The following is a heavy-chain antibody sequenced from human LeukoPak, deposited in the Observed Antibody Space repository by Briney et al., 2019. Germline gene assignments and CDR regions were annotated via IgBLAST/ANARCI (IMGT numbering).Heavy chain of an antibody. D-gene: IGHD2-15*01. J-gene: IGHJ5*02. Sequence: AGGSLRLSCAASGFTFSTYGMTWVRQAPGKGLEWVSSISDSGGTTQSADSVKGRFTISRDNSKNTLYLQMNSLRAGDTAEYYCAKHTHNHGGFFDPWGQGTLVTVSS. CDR3: AKHTHNHGGFFDP. CDR2: ISDSGGTT. V-gene: IGHV3-23*01. CDR1: GFTFSTYG.